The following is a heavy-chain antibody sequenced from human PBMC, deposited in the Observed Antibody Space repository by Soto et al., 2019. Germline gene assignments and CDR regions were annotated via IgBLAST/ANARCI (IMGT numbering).Heavy chain of an antibody. CDR2: INHSGST. CDR3: AGGGMTTVTNFYYFDY. J-gene: IGHJ4*02. D-gene: IGHD4-17*01. Sequence: QVQLQQWGAGLLKPSETLSLTSAVYGGSFSGYYWSWIRQPPGKGLEWIGEINHSGSTNYNPSLKSRVTRSVDTSKNQFSLKLSSVTAADTAVYYCAGGGMTTVTNFYYFDYWGQGTLVTVSS. V-gene: IGHV4-34*01. CDR1: GGSFSGYY.